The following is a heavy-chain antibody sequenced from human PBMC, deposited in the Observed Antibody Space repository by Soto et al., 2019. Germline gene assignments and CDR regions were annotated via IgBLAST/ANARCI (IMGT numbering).Heavy chain of an antibody. V-gene: IGHV6-1*01. D-gene: IGHD3-10*01. Sequence: PSQTLSLTCAIPGDSVSSNSAAWNWIRQSPSRGLEWLGRTYYRSKWYNDYAVSVKSRITINPDTSKNQFSLQLNSVTPEDTAVYYCARVNYYGSGSSRVRFDPWGQGTLVTVSS. CDR1: GDSVSSNSAA. J-gene: IGHJ5*02. CDR3: ARVNYYGSGSSRVRFDP. CDR2: TYYRSKWYN.